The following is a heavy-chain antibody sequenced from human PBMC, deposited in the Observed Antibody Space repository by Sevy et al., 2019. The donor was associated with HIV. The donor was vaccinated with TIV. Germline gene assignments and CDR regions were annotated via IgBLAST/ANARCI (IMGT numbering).Heavy chain of an antibody. CDR1: GFPFNDHA. Sequence: GGSLRLSCAASGFPFNDHAMHWVRVVPGKGLEWVSGISWNSRNIGYADSVKGRFTISRDNTRHSVYLEMNSLRPEDTALYYCAKDINRGCDGVNCYSYYYYFYGLDVWGQGTTVTVSS. D-gene: IGHD2-21*01. J-gene: IGHJ6*02. CDR2: ISWNSRNI. V-gene: IGHV3-9*01. CDR3: AKDINRGCDGVNCYSYYYYFYGLDV.